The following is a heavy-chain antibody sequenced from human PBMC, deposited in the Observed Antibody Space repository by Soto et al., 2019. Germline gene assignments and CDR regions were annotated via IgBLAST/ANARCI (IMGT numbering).Heavy chain of an antibody. CDR2: IDPSDSQA. D-gene: IGHD3-22*01. CDR3: ARQIYDSDTGPNFQYYFDS. V-gene: IGHV5-10-1*01. J-gene: IGHJ4*02. CDR1: GYSFAGYW. Sequence: PGESLKISCKGSGYSFAGYWITWVRQKPGKGLEWMGRIDPSDSQAYYSPSFRGHVTISATKSITTVFLQWSSLRASDTAMYYCARQIYDSDTGPNFQYYFDSWGQGTPVTVSS.